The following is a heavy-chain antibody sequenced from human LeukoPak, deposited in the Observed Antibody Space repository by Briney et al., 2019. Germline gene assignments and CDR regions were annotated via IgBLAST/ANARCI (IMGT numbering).Heavy chain of an antibody. CDR3: ARAEYSSSDYYYYYMGV. D-gene: IGHD6-6*01. J-gene: IGHJ6*03. CDR2: IYYSGST. CDR1: GGSISSGDYY. Sequence: SETLSLTCTVSGGSISSGDYYWSWIRQPPGEGLEWIGYIYYSGSTYYNPSLKSRVTISVDTSKNQFSLKLSSVTAADTAVYYCARAEYSSSDYYYYYMGVWGKGTTVTVSS. V-gene: IGHV4-30-4*08.